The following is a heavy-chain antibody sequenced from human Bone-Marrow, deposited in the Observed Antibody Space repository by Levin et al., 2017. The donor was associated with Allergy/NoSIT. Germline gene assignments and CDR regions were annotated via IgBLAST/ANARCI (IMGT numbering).Heavy chain of an antibody. Sequence: SETLSLTCTVSGGSISSYYWSWIRQPPGKRLEWIAYIYSSGITDYNPSLKSRVTISVDTSKNQFSLKLTSVTAADTAVYYCARATLVAANLAFDSWGQGVLVTVSS. V-gene: IGHV4-59*01. CDR3: ARATLVAANLAFDS. D-gene: IGHD2-15*01. CDR2: IYSSGIT. CDR1: GGSISSYY. J-gene: IGHJ4*02.